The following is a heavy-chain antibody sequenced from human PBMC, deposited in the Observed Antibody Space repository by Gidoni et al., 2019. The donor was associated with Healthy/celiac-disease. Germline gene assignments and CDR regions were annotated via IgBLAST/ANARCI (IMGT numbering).Heavy chain of an antibody. CDR2: IKSKTDGGTT. V-gene: IGHV3-15*01. CDR3: TTDYGGNSAVAY. Sequence: EVQLVESGGGLVKPGGSLRLSCAASGFTFSNAWMSWVRPAPGKGLEWVGRIKSKTDGGTTDYAAPVKGRFTISRDDSKNTLYLQMNSLKTEDTAVYYCTTDYGGNSAVAYWGQGTLVTVSS. J-gene: IGHJ4*02. D-gene: IGHD4-17*01. CDR1: GFTFSNAW.